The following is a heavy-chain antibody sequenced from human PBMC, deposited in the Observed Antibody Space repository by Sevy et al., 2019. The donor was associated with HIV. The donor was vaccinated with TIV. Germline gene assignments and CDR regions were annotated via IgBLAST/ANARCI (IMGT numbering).Heavy chain of an antibody. CDR1: GDSISSGNHW. J-gene: IGHJ6*02. V-gene: IGHV4-61*02. CDR2: IYTSGST. Sequence: SETLSLTCTVSGDSISSGNHWWSWIRQPAGKGLEWIGRIYTSGSTIYNPVLRSRVTMSVDTSTNQFFLKLNSVTAADTAVYYCARDGIRRDYYHGMDVWGQGTTVTVSS. D-gene: IGHD1-26*01. CDR3: ARDGIRRDYYHGMDV.